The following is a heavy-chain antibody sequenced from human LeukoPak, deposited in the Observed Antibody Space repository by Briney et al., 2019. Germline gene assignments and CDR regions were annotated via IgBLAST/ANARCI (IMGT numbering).Heavy chain of an antibody. CDR1: GGSITNAFYY. J-gene: IGHJ4*02. CDR3: ARGPTMSGMQILDD. V-gene: IGHV4-61*02. Sequence: SETLSLTCSVSGGSITNAFYYWNWIRQPAGKALEGISRINTYGTTTYNPSLKSRVTILMETSKNQFSLNLTFVTATDTAVYYCARGPTMSGMQILDDWGQGTLVSVSS. D-gene: IGHD5-24*01. CDR2: INTYGTT.